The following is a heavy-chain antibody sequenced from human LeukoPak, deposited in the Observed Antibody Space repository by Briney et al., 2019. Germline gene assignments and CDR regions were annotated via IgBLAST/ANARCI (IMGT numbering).Heavy chain of an antibody. CDR1: GFSFSSYG. CDR2: ISYDGSNK. D-gene: IGHD3-10*01. Sequence: GGSLRLSCAASGFSFSSYGMHWVRQAPGKGLEWVAVISYDGSNKYYADSVKGRFTISRDNAKNSLYLQMNSLRAEDTAVYYCARDSPGSGDLDYWGQGTLVTVSS. V-gene: IGHV3-30*03. CDR3: ARDSPGSGDLDY. J-gene: IGHJ4*02.